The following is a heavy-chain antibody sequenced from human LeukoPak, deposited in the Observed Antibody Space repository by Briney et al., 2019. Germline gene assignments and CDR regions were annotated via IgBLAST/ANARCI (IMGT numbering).Heavy chain of an antibody. Sequence: SQTLSLTCTVSGGSISSGGYYWSWIRQPPGKGLEWIGYIYHSGSTYYNPSFKSRVTISVDTSKNQFSLKLSSVTAADTAVYYCAKSPAYDFWSGYPDYYYYMDVWGKGTTVTVSS. D-gene: IGHD3-3*01. CDR3: AKSPAYDFWSGYPDYYYYMDV. CDR1: GGSISSGGYY. CDR2: IYHSGST. V-gene: IGHV4-30-2*03. J-gene: IGHJ6*03.